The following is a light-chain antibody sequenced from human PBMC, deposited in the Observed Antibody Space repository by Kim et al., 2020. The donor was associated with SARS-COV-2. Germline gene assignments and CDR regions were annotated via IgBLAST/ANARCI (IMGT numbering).Light chain of an antibody. V-gene: IGLV2-8*01. CDR1: SSDVGDYNY. J-gene: IGLJ2*01. CDR2: EVS. CDR3: TSYAGSNSVV. Sequence: QSALTQPPSASGSPGQPVTISCTGTSSDVGDYNYVSWYQQHPGKAPKLMIYEVSKRPSGVPDRFSGSKSGYTASLTVSGLQAEDEADYYCTSYAGSNSVVFGGGTQLTVL.